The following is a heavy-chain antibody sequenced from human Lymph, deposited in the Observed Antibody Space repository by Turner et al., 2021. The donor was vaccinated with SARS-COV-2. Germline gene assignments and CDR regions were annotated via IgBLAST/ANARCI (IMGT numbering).Heavy chain of an antibody. CDR2: IYSAGST. J-gene: IGHJ6*02. CDR1: GLTVSSNY. Sequence: EVQLVASGGGLIQPGGSLRLSCAASGLTVSSNYMSWVRQAPGKGLEWVSLIYSAGSTYYADSVKGRFTISRDNSKNTLYLQMNSLRAEDTALYYCARDLYYYGMDVWGQGTTVTVSS. CDR3: ARDLYYYGMDV. V-gene: IGHV3-53*01.